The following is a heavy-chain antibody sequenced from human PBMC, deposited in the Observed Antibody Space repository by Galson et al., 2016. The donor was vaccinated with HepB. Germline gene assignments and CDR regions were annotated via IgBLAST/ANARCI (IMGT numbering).Heavy chain of an antibody. J-gene: IGHJ3*02. CDR2: IHPSGST. CDR1: GDSMSSHDW. Sequence: SETLSLTCGVSGDSMSSHDWWSWIRQPPGKGLEWIGEIHPSGSTNSNPSLKSRVTISVDRSRKQFYLRLYSVPAADTAVYYCARALAVNGALDIWGQGTMVTVFS. V-gene: IGHV4-4*02. D-gene: IGHD4-17*01. CDR3: ARALAVNGALDI.